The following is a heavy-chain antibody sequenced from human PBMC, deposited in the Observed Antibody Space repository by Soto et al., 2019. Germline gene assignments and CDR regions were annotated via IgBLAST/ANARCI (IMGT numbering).Heavy chain of an antibody. J-gene: IGHJ6*02. D-gene: IGHD1-7*01. CDR1: GYSFTSYW. CDR3: ARSSITGTTPSYYYGMDV. Sequence: PGESLKISCKGSGYSFTSYWIGWVRQMPGKGLEWMGIIYPGDSDTRYSPSFQGQVTISADKSISTAYLQWSSLKASDTAMYYCARSSITGTTPSYYYGMDVWGQGTTVTVSS. V-gene: IGHV5-51*01. CDR2: IYPGDSDT.